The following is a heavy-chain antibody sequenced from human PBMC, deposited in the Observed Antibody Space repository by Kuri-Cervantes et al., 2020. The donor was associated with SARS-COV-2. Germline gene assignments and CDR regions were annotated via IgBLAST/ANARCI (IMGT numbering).Heavy chain of an antibody. CDR2: IYTSGST. Sequence: SETLSLTCTVSGGSISSGSYYWSWIRQPAGKGLEWIGRIYTSGSTNYNPSLKSRVTISVDTSKNQFSLKLSSVTAADTAVYYCARGRAVIWGQGTMVTVSS. CDR1: GGSISSGSYY. J-gene: IGHJ3*02. CDR3: ARGRAVI. V-gene: IGHV4-61*02.